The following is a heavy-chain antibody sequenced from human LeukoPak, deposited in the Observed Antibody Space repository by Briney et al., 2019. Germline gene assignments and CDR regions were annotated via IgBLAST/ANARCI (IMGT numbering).Heavy chain of an antibody. J-gene: IGHJ4*02. CDR1: GFPFSSYW. CDR2: IKQDGREK. Sequence: GGSLRLSCAASGFPFSSYWMSWVRQAPGKGLEWVANIKQDGREKYYVDSVKGRFTVSRDNAQNSLFLQMNSQRADDTAVYYCARVSSTGMTQTGDFDYWGQGTLVTVSS. CDR3: ARVSSTGMTQTGDFDY. D-gene: IGHD3-10*01. V-gene: IGHV3-7*01.